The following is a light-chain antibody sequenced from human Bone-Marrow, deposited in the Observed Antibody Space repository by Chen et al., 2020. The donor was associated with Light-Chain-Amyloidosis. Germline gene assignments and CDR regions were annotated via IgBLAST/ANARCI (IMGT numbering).Light chain of an antibody. Sequence: QSALTQPASVSGSPGQSLTISCTGTSSNVGGDNHVSWYQQHPDKAPKLMIYEVTNRPSWVPDRFSGSKSDNTASLTISGLQTEDEADYFCSSCTITNTLVFGSGTRVTVL. J-gene: IGLJ1*01. CDR1: SSNVGGDNH. CDR2: EVT. CDR3: SSCTITNTLV. V-gene: IGLV2-14*01.